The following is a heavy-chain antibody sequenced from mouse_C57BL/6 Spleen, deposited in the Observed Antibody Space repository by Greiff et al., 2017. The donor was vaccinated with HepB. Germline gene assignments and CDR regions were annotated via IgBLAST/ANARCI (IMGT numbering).Heavy chain of an antibody. D-gene: IGHD2-4*01. CDR3: TRSRDYGWFAY. CDR1: GYTFTDYE. CDR2: IDPETGGT. V-gene: IGHV1-15*01. J-gene: IGHJ3*01. Sequence: QVHLKQSGAELVRPGASVTLSCKASGYTFTDYEMHWVKQTPVHGLEWIGAIDPETGGTAYNQKFKGKAILTADKSSSTAYMELRSLTSEDSAVYYCTRSRDYGWFAYWGQGTLVTVSA.